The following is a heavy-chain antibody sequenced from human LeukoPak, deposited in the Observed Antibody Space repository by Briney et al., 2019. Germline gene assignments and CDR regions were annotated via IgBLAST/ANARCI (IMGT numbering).Heavy chain of an antibody. Sequence: SVKVSCKASGGSFSSYAISWVRQAPGQGLEWMGGIIPIFGTTNYAQKFQGRVTITTDDFPTTAYMELSSLRSEDTAVYYCARGGEGHFNHWGQGTLVTVSS. V-gene: IGHV1-69*05. J-gene: IGHJ4*02. CDR1: GGSFSSYA. CDR3: ARGGEGHFNH. CDR2: IIPIFGTT. D-gene: IGHD7-27*01.